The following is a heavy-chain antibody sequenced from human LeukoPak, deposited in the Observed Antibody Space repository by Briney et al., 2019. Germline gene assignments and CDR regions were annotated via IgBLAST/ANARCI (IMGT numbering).Heavy chain of an antibody. D-gene: IGHD3-16*01. Sequence: GGSLRLSCAASGFTFSSYSMNWVRQAPGKGLEWVSPISSSSYIYYADSVKGRFTTSRDNAKNSLYLQMNSLRAEDTAVYYCARDYSSWGELTGGFDIWGQGTMVTVSS. CDR3: ARDYSSWGELTGGFDI. V-gene: IGHV3-21*01. CDR1: GFTFSSYS. CDR2: ISSSSYI. J-gene: IGHJ3*02.